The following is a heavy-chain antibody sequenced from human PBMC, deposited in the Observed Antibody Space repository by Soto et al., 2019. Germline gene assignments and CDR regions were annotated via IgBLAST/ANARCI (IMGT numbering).Heavy chain of an antibody. Sequence: QVQLQQWGAGLLKPSETLSLTCAVYGGSFSGYYWSWIRQPPGKGLEWIGEINHRGSTTYNPSLKSRVTISVDTSKNQFSLKLSSVTAADTAVYYCARGEVDTAMAPKGFDYWGQGTLVTVSS. J-gene: IGHJ4*02. CDR3: ARGEVDTAMAPKGFDY. CDR1: GGSFSGYY. D-gene: IGHD5-18*01. CDR2: INHRGST. V-gene: IGHV4-34*01.